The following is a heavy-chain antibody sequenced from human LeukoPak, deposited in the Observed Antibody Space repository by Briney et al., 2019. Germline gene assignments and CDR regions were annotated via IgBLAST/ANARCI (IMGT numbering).Heavy chain of an antibody. J-gene: IGHJ4*02. Sequence: ASVKVSCTASGYTFTIYGISWVRQAPGQGLEGMGWISAYNGNTNYAQKLQGRVAMTTDTSTSTAYMELRSLRSDDTAVYYCARNYDSMDRFDYWGQGTLVTVSS. CDR1: GYTFTIYG. D-gene: IGHD3-22*01. CDR3: ARNYDSMDRFDY. V-gene: IGHV1-18*01. CDR2: ISAYNGNT.